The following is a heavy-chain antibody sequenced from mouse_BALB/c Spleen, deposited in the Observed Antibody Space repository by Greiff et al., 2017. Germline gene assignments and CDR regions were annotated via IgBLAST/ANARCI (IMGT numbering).Heavy chain of an antibody. CDR2: IDTSDSYT. CDR1: GYTFTDYW. Sequence: QVQLQQPGAELVMPGASVKMSCKASGYTFTDYWMHWVKQRPGQGLEWIGAIDTSDSYTSYNQKFKGKATLTVDESSSTAYMQLSSLTSEDSAVYYCARAETTVWGQGTTLTVSS. V-gene: IGHV1-69*01. D-gene: IGHD1-1*01. CDR3: ARAETTV. J-gene: IGHJ2*01.